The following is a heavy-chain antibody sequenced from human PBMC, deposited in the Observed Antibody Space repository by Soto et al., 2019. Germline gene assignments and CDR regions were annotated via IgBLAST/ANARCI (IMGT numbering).Heavy chain of an antibody. Sequence: ESGGGVVQPGRSLRLSCAASGFTFSSYGMHWVRQAPGKGLEWVAVISYDGSNKYYADSVKGRFTISRDNSKNTLYLQMNSLRAEDTAVYYCAKDIRIVEPQSSDYWGQGTLVTVSS. J-gene: IGHJ4*02. D-gene: IGHD1-26*01. V-gene: IGHV3-30*18. CDR2: ISYDGSNK. CDR3: AKDIRIVEPQSSDY. CDR1: GFTFSSYG.